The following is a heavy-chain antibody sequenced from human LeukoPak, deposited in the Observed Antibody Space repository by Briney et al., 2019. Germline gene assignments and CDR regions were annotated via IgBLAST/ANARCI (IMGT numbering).Heavy chain of an antibody. J-gene: IGHJ4*02. V-gene: IGHV3-21*04. Sequence: GGPLRLSCAASGFTLSSYNMKWVRQAPGKGLEWVSSISWRSSDIEYADSVKGRFTISRDNSKNTLYLQMNSLRAEDTAVYYCATTRFLHWLLTGENDYWGQGILVTVSS. CDR2: ISWRSSDI. CDR1: GFTLSSYN. D-gene: IGHD3-3*01. CDR3: ATTRFLHWLLTGENDY.